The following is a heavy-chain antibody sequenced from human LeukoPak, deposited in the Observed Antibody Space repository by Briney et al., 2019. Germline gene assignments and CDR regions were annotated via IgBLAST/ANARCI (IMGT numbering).Heavy chain of an antibody. CDR1: GFTFSSYA. J-gene: IGHJ4*02. Sequence: PGGSRRLSCVASGFTFSSYAMSWVRQAPGKGLEWVSAISADGDVTYYTDSGKGQFTISRYNSKNTLYLQMNNLRAEDTAIYYCAKALLGFWSADLPRLFFDCWGQGTLVSVSS. CDR3: AKALLGFWSADLPRLFFDC. V-gene: IGHV3-23*01. D-gene: IGHD2-8*02. CDR2: ISADGDVT.